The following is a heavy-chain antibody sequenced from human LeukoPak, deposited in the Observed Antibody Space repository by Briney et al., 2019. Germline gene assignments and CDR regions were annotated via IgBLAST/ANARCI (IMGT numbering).Heavy chain of an antibody. Sequence: LEWMGFIYPDDSDTRYSPSFQGQVTISADKSIRTAYLHWSSLKASDTAIYYCARHFGNWKNFDFWGRGTLVTVSS. V-gene: IGHV5-51*01. D-gene: IGHD1-1*01. J-gene: IGHJ4*02. CDR3: ARHFGNWKNFDF. CDR2: IYPDDSDT.